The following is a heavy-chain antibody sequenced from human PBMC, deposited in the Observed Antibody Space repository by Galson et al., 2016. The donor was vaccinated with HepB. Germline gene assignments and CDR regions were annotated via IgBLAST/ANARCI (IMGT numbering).Heavy chain of an antibody. Sequence: SVKVSCKASGGTFSSYTITWVRQAPGQGPEWMGGIIPLFRAPDYAQKFQGRLTITADESTTTAYMELSDLRSEDTAVYYCAREDNSHPSGLLHPFDIWGQGTPVTVSS. V-gene: IGHV1-69*13. J-gene: IGHJ3*02. CDR1: GGTFSSYT. D-gene: IGHD6-25*01. CDR2: IIPLFRAP. CDR3: AREDNSHPSGLLHPFDI.